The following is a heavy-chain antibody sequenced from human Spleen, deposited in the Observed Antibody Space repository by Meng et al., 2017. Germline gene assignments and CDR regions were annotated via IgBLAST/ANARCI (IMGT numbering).Heavy chain of an antibody. CDR3: ARRYGASAYNWFDP. Sequence: QGQLQDSRPGLVKPSGTPSLTCAVSGGSILNSNWWSWVRQPPGKGLEWIGYIYYSGSTHYNPSLKSRVTISVDTSKNQFSLKLSSVTAADTAVYYCARRYGASAYNWFDPWGQGTLVTVSS. V-gene: IGHV4-4*02. CDR1: GGSILNSNW. J-gene: IGHJ5*02. CDR2: IYYSGST. D-gene: IGHD4-17*01.